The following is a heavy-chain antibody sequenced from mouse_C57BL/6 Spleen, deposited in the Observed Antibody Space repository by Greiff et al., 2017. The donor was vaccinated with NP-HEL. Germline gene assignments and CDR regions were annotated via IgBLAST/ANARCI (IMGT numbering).Heavy chain of an antibody. CDR3: ARDGSSLFAY. CDR2: IDPSDSET. CDR1: GYTFTSYW. Sequence: QVQLKESGAELVRPGSSVKLSCKASGYTFTSYWMHWVKQRPIQGLEWIGNIDPSDSETHYNQKFKDKATLTVDKSSSTAYMQLSSLTSEDSAVYYGARDGSSLFAYWGQGTLVTVSA. J-gene: IGHJ3*01. D-gene: IGHD1-1*01. V-gene: IGHV1-52*01.